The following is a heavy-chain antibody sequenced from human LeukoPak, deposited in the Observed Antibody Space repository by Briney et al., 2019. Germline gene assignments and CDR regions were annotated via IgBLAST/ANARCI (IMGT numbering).Heavy chain of an antibody. V-gene: IGHV4-34*01. J-gene: IGHJ4*02. CDR3: ARVRSSRSSGYSY. Sequence: SETLSLTCAVNGGSFSGYYWSWIRQPPGKGLEWIGEINHSGSTNYNPSLKSRVTISVDTSKNQFSLKLSSVTAADTAVYYCARVRSSRSSGYSYWGQGTLVTVSS. CDR2: INHSGST. CDR1: GGSFSGYY. D-gene: IGHD3-22*01.